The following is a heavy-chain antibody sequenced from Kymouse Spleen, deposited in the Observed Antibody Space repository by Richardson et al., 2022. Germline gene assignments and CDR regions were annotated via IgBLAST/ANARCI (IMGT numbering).Heavy chain of an antibody. J-gene: IGHJ6*02. CDR2: IWYDGSNK. Sequence: QVQLVESGGGVVQPGRSLRLSCAASGFTFSSYGMHWVRQAPGKGLEWVAVIWYDGSNKYYADSVKGRFTISRDNSKNTLYLQMNSLRAEDTAVYYCARGIAAAGLYYYYYGMDVWGQGTTVTVSS. V-gene: IGHV3-33*01. CDR1: GFTFSSYG. CDR3: ARGIAAAGLYYYYYGMDV. D-gene: IGHD6-13*01.